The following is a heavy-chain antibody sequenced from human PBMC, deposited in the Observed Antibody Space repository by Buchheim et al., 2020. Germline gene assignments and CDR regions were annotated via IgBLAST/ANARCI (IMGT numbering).Heavy chain of an antibody. J-gene: IGHJ4*02. CDR1: GFSLSTGGVG. D-gene: IGHD6-19*01. CDR2: IYWDDDK. V-gene: IGHV2-5*02. CDR3: AHRGLSAGYSSGWDGGYFDA. Sequence: QITLKESGPTLVKSTQTLTLTCTFSGFSLSTGGVGVGWIRQSPGKALELLALIYWDDDKRYSPSLRSRLTIIKDTPKNQVVLIMTNMDPVDTATYYCAHRGLSAGYSSGWDGGYFDAWGQGTL.